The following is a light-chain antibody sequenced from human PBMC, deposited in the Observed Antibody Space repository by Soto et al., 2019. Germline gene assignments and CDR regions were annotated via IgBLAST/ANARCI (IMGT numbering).Light chain of an antibody. Sequence: IVVTQSPATLSVSAGERATLSCRASQSVSSSYLAWYQQKPGQAPRLLIYGASSRATGIPDRFSGSGSGTDFTLTISRLEPEDFAVYYCQQYGSSPQTFGQGTKVDIK. V-gene: IGKV3-20*01. CDR1: QSVSSSY. J-gene: IGKJ1*01. CDR3: QQYGSSPQT. CDR2: GAS.